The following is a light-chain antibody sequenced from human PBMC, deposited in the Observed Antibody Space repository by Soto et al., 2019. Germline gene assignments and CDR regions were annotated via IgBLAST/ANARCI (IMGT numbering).Light chain of an antibody. CDR2: GAS. V-gene: IGKV3-15*01. Sequence: EIVMAQSPATLSVSPGERATLSCRASQSVSTNLAWYQQKAGQAPRLLIYGASTRATGIPARFSGSGSGTEFTLTISSLQSEDFAVYYXQQYNNWPLTFGPGTKVDIK. J-gene: IGKJ3*01. CDR3: QQYNNWPLT. CDR1: QSVSTN.